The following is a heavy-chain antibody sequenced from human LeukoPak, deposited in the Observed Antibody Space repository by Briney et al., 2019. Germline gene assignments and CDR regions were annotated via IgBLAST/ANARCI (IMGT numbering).Heavy chain of an antibody. D-gene: IGHD1-26*01. J-gene: IGHJ4*02. CDR1: GFTFSTYA. CDR3: AKVLPQSGSYYGFNY. Sequence: GGSLRLSCAASGFTFSTYAMSWVRQAPGKGLEWVSGISGSCDSTYYADSVKGRFTISRDNSKNTVFLQMNSLRAEDTAVYYCAKVLPQSGSYYGFNYWGQGTLVTVYS. CDR2: ISGSCDST. V-gene: IGHV3-23*01.